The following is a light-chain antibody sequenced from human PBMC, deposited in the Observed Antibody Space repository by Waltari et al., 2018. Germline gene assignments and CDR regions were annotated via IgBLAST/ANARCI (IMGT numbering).Light chain of an antibody. CDR3: QLWESAGGHPV. V-gene: IGLV3-21*03. CDR1: ELENKV. Sequence: SYVLTQPPSLSVAPGRTATFTRWGDELENKVVNWYQKRPGQAPVLALYDNIDRPSGIPDRFSGSNARNTATLTITSVEVGDEADYYCQLWESAGGHPVFGGGTTLTVL. CDR2: DNI. J-gene: IGLJ2*01.